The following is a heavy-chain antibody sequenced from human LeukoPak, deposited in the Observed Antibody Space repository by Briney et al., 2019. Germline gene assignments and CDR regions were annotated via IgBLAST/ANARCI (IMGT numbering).Heavy chain of an antibody. J-gene: IGHJ4*02. D-gene: IGHD5-24*01. V-gene: IGHV3-23*01. Sequence: GGSLRLSCAASGFTFRSYAMSWVRQAPGKGLEWVSGISGSGGGTSYADSVRGRFTISKDKSKNTLYLQMNSLRAEDTALYYCAKVVRDGYNPDYWGQGTLVTVSS. CDR3: AKVVRDGYNPDY. CDR1: GFTFRSYA. CDR2: ISGSGGGT.